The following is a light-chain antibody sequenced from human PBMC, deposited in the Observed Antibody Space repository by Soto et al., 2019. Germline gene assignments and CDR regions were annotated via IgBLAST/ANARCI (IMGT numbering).Light chain of an antibody. J-gene: IGKJ5*01. CDR2: AAS. CDR3: QQLLSYPIT. Sequence: IQLTPSPSFLSASVRARVTITCRSSQGISTYLALYRQKPGKAPKLLIYAASTFQSGVPLSFSGSGSGTSFTLTISSVQPEDFATYYCQQLLSYPITFGQGTRLE. CDR1: QGISTY. V-gene: IGKV1-9*01.